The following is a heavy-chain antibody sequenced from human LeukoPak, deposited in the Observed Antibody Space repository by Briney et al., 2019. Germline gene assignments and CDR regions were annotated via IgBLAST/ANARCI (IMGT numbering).Heavy chain of an antibody. D-gene: IGHD1-20*01. CDR1: GGSISSSSYY. Sequence: SETLSLTCTVSGGSISSSSYYWGWIRQPPGKGLEWIETINYSGDTYYNPSLESRVTISVDSSKNQFSLNLSSVTAADTAVYYCVRLQAVTGNFDYWGQGALVTVSS. J-gene: IGHJ4*02. CDR3: VRLQAVTGNFDY. V-gene: IGHV4-39*07. CDR2: INYSGDT.